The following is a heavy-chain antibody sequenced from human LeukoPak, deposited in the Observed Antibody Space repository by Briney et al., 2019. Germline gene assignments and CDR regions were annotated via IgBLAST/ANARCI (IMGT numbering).Heavy chain of an antibody. CDR3: ASTYGSGYTKRFDP. CDR2: IYHSGST. J-gene: IGHJ5*02. CDR1: GYSISSGYY. Sequence: SETLSLTCTVSGYSISSGYYWGWIRQPPGKGLEWIGSIYHSGSTYYNPSLKSRVTISVDTSKNQFSLKLSPVTAADTAVYYCASTYGSGYTKRFDPWGQGTLVTVSS. D-gene: IGHD3-10*01. V-gene: IGHV4-38-2*02.